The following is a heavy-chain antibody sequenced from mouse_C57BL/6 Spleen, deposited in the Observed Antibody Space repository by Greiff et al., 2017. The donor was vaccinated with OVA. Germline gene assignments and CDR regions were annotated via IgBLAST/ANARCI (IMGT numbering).Heavy chain of an antibody. CDR1: GFTFSSYG. D-gene: IGHD2-4*01. J-gene: IGHJ2*01. Sequence: EVKLMESGGDLVKPGGSLKLSCAASGFTFSSYGMSWVRQTPDKRLEWVATISSGGSYTYYPDSVKGRFTISRDNAKNTLYLQMSSLKSEDTAMYYCARQYDYDVGNYFDYWGQGTTLTVSS. CDR3: ARQYDYDVGNYFDY. CDR2: ISSGGSYT. V-gene: IGHV5-6*01.